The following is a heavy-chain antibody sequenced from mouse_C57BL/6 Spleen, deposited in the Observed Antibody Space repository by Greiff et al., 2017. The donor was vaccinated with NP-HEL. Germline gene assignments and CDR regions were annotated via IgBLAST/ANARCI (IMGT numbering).Heavy chain of an antibody. J-gene: IGHJ1*03. CDR1: GYAFSSYW. CDR3: ARIVYDYEWYFGV. Sequence: QVQLQQPGAELVKPGASVKISCKASGYAFSSYWMNWVKQRPGKGLEWIGQIYPGDGDTNYNGKFKGKATLTADKSSSTAYMQLSSLTSEDSAVYFCARIVYDYEWYFGVWGTGATVTVSS. V-gene: IGHV1-80*01. CDR2: IYPGDGDT. D-gene: IGHD2-4*01.